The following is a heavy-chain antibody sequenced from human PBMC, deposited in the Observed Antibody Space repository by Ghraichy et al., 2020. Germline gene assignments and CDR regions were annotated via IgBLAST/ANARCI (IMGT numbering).Heavy chain of an antibody. CDR3: ARDSGVDFGYYYYGMDV. J-gene: IGHJ6*02. CDR1: GFTFSLYD. Sequence: GESLNISCAASGFTFSLYDMSWVRQAPGKGLEWVSGISGSGGTTYYADPVKGRFTISRDNAKNSLYLQMNSLRAEDTAVYYCARDSGVDFGYYYYGMDVWGQGTTVTVSS. CDR2: ISGSGGTT. D-gene: IGHD3-10*01. V-gene: IGHV3-23*01.